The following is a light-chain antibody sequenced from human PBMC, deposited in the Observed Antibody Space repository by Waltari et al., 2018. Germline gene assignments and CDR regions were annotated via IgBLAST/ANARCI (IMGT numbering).Light chain of an antibody. CDR3: SSWTGSPV. Sequence: QSALTQPPSVSGSPGQTVTITCTGTNSDVGSYNRVSWYQKPPGTAPKLVIYEFNNRAAGFPDWFSGSKSCDTASLTISGLQAEDAADYYCSSWTGSPVFGGGTKLTVL. CDR1: NSDVGSYNR. V-gene: IGLV2-18*02. J-gene: IGLJ3*02. CDR2: EFN.